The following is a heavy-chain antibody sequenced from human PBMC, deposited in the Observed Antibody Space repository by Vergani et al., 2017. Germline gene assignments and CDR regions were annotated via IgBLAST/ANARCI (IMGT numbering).Heavy chain of an antibody. CDR3: ARGRITIFGVVIPLDAFDI. CDR1: GFTFSSYG. CDR2: IWYDGSNK. J-gene: IGHJ3*02. Sequence: QVQLVESGGGVVQPGRSLRLSCAASGFTFSSYGMHWVRQAPGKGLEWVAVIWYDGSNKYYADSVKGRFTISRDNSKNTLYMQMNSLRAEDTAVYYCARGRITIFGVVIPLDAFDIWGQGTMVTVSS. D-gene: IGHD3-3*01. V-gene: IGHV3-33*01.